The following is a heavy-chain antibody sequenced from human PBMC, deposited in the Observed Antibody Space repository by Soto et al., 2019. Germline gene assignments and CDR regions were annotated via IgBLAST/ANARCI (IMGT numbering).Heavy chain of an antibody. CDR2: ISSTTHYI. Sequence: PGGSLRLSCAASGFTFTRYSMNWVRQAPGKGLEWVSSISSTTHYIYYADSMRGRFTISRDSSKNMLFLQMDSLRAEDTAVYYCARAHISSEISMPQTFHHWGPGTLVTVSS. J-gene: IGHJ1*01. CDR1: GFTFTRYS. D-gene: IGHD2-2*01. CDR3: ARAHISSEISMPQTFHH. V-gene: IGHV3-21*01.